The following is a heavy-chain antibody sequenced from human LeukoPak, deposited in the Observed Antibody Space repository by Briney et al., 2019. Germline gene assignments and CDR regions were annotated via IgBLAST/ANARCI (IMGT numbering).Heavy chain of an antibody. D-gene: IGHD1-26*01. CDR3: ARDLRRQRSGSYSQGDY. CDR2: IYSGGST. CDR1: GFTVSSNY. V-gene: IGHV3-66*01. Sequence: GGSLRLSCAASGFTVSSNYMSWVRQAPGKGLEWVSVIYSGGSTYYADSVKGRFTISRDNSKNTLYLQMNSLRAEDTAVYYCARDLRRQRSGSYSQGDYWGQGTLVTVSS. J-gene: IGHJ4*02.